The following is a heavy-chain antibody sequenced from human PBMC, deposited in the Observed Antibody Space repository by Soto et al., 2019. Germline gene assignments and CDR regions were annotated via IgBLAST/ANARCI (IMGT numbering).Heavy chain of an antibody. V-gene: IGHV3-11*01. J-gene: IGHJ3*02. CDR1: RFTFSDFY. CDR2: ISSTGRTI. CDR3: ASSYGGNAHFAFDI. D-gene: IGHD4-17*01. Sequence: GGSLRLSCAASRFTFSDFYMSWIRQAPGKGLEWVSYISSTGRTIYYADSVRGRFTISKDDAKNSLYLQMNSLRAEDTAVYYCASSYGGNAHFAFDIWGQGAMVTVSS.